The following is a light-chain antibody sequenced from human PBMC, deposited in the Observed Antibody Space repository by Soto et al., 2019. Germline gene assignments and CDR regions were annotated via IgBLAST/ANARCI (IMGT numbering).Light chain of an antibody. CDR3: CSYAGSPRYV. J-gene: IGLJ1*01. CDR1: SSDVGTYNY. Sequence: QSALTQPRSVSGSPGQSVTISCTGTSSDVGTYNYVSWYQQHPGKAPKVMIYDVSERPSGVPDRFSGSKSGNTASVTISGLQAEDEADYYCCSYAGSPRYVFGTGTKVTVL. V-gene: IGLV2-11*01. CDR2: DVS.